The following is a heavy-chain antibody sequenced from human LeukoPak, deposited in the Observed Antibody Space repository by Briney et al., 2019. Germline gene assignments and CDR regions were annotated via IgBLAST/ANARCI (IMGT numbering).Heavy chain of an antibody. J-gene: IGHJ6*02. D-gene: IGHD6-25*01. CDR2: INPSGGST. V-gene: IGHV1-46*02. CDR3: AQGPTSGYSSGWRMDV. CDR1: GYNYDTYG. Sequence: ASVTVSCKASGYNYDTYGISWVRQAPGQGLEWMGIINPSGGSTSYAQKFQGRVTMTRDTSTSTVYMELSSLRSEDTAVYYCAQGPTSGYSSGWRMDVWGQGTTVTVSS.